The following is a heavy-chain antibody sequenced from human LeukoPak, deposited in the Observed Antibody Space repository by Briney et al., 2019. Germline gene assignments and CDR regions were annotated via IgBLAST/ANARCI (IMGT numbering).Heavy chain of an antibody. CDR1: GGSISSYY. Sequence: PSETLSPTCTVSGGSISSYYWSWIRQPPGKGLEWIGYIYYSGSTNYNPSLKSRVTISVDTSKNQFSLKLSSVTAADTAVYYCARDQGSSWFDYWGQGTLVTVSS. CDR3: ARDQGSSWFDY. J-gene: IGHJ4*02. D-gene: IGHD6-13*01. V-gene: IGHV4-59*01. CDR2: IYYSGST.